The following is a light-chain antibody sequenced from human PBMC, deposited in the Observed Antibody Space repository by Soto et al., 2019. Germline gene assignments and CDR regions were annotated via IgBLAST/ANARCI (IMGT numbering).Light chain of an antibody. V-gene: IGLV2-11*01. CDR2: DVS. CDR3: CSNAGSYSWV. CDR1: SSDVGAYNY. J-gene: IGLJ2*01. Sequence: QSVLTQPRSVSGSPGQSVTISCTGTSSDVGAYNYVSWYQQHPGKVPKLLIFDVSSRPSGVPDRFSGSKSGNTASLTISGLQAEDEADYYCCSNAGSYSWVFGGGTKLTVL.